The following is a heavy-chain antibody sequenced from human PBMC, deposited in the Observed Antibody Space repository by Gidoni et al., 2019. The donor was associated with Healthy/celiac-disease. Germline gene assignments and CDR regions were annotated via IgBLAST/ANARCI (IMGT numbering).Heavy chain of an antibody. CDR2: ISSSGSTI. V-gene: IGHV3-48*03. CDR3: ASCVGGSCYSGDY. Sequence: EVQLVDYGGGLVQPGGSLRLSCAASRFTFSSYEMNWVRQAPGKGLEWVSYISSSGSTIYYADSVKGRFTISRDNAKNSLYLQINSLCADDTAVYYCASCVGGSCYSGDYWGQGTLVTVS. CDR1: RFTFSSYE. D-gene: IGHD2-15*01. J-gene: IGHJ4*02.